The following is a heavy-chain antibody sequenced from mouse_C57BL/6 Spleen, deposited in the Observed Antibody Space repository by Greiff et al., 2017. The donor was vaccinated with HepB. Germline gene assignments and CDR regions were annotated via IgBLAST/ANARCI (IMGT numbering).Heavy chain of an antibody. CDR2: IWSDGST. D-gene: IGHD2-4*01. CDR3: ARHWDYDYDDYYAVDY. Sequence: QVQLQQSGPGLVAPSQSLSITCTVSGFSLTSYGVHWVRQPPGKGLEWLVVIWSDGSTTYNSALKSRLSISKDNSKSQVFLKMNSLQTDDTAMYYCARHWDYDYDDYYAVDYWGQGTSVTVSS. J-gene: IGHJ4*01. CDR1: GFSLTSYG. V-gene: IGHV2-6-1*01.